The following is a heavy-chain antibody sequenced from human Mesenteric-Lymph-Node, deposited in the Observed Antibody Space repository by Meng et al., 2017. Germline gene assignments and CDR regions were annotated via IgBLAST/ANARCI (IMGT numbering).Heavy chain of an antibody. Sequence: GESLKISCGASGFTFSNYAMGWVRQAPGKGLEWVTDISGGGDKTYYADSVKGRFTISRDNSKNTLYLQMNSLRAEDTAVYYCAKVRFTLIVVTDAFDKWGQGTLVPSPQ. CDR2: ISGGGDKT. D-gene: IGHD3-22*01. J-gene: IGHJ3*02. CDR1: GFTFSNYA. V-gene: IGHV3-23*01. CDR3: AKVRFTLIVVTDAFDK.